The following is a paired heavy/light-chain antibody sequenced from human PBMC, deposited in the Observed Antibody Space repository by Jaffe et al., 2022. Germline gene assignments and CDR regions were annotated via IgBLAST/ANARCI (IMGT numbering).Light chain of an antibody. CDR2: GKN. CDR1: SLRSYY. V-gene: IGLV3-19*01. CDR3: NSRDSSGNHLGVV. Sequence: SSELTQDPAVSVALGQTVRITCQGDSLRSYYASWYQQKPGQAPVLVIYGKNNRPSGIPDRFSGSSSGNTASLTITGAQAEDEADYYCNSRDSSGNHLGVVFGGGTKLTVL. J-gene: IGLJ2*01.
Heavy chain of an antibody. D-gene: IGHD3-16*01. CDR3: AKDGSGAYYDYIWGSPTLDY. V-gene: IGHV3-30*18. CDR2: ISYDGSNK. Sequence: QVQLVESGGGVVQPGRSLRLSCAASGFTFSSYGMHWVRQAPGKGLEWVAVISYDGSNKYYADSVKGRFTISRDNSKNTLYLQMNSLRAEDTAVYYCAKDGSGAYYDYIWGSPTLDYWGQGTLVTVSS. J-gene: IGHJ4*02. CDR1: GFTFSSYG.